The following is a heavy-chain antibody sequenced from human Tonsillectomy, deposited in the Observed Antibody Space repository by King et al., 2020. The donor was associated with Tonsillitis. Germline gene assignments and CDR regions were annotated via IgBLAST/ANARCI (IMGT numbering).Heavy chain of an antibody. Sequence: TLKESGPTLVKPTQTLTLTCTFSGFSLSTRGVGVGWIRQPPGRALQWLTLIYWDDDERYSPSLRSRLTIFKDPSKNQVVLTMTSVGPDDTGTYYCAHYNYYDSGRFYNSVFDIWGQGTTVTVSS. V-gene: IGHV2-5*02. CDR3: AHYNYYDSGRFYNSVFDI. CDR1: GFSLSTRGVG. CDR2: IYWDDDE. D-gene: IGHD3-10*01. J-gene: IGHJ3*02.